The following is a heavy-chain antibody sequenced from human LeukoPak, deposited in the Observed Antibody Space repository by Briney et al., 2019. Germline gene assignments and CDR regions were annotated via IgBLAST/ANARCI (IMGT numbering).Heavy chain of an antibody. CDR1: GGSITSYY. V-gene: IGHV4-59*01. J-gene: IGHJ4*02. D-gene: IGHD2-2*01. Sequence: SETLSLTCTVSGGSITSYYWSWIRQPPGKGLELIGFFHYSGSTNYNPSLKSRVTISLDTSKNQFSLKLTSVTAADTAVYYCARARYGSTSCPYYFDYWGQGTLVTVSS. CDR3: ARARYGSTSCPYYFDY. CDR2: FHYSGST.